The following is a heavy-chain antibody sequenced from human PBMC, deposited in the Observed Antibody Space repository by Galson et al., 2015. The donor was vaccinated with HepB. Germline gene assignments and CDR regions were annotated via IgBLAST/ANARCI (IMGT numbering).Heavy chain of an antibody. Sequence: SVKVSCKASGYSFISYGISWVRQAPGQGLEWVGWISPYNGNTNYAQHLQGRVTMTTDTPTGSAYMELRNLRSADTAVYYCARGFSGSWSPYYFDFWGQGTLLTVSS. CDR3: ARGFSGSWSPYYFDF. V-gene: IGHV1-18*01. CDR2: ISPYNGNT. D-gene: IGHD6-13*01. CDR1: GYSFISYG. J-gene: IGHJ4*02.